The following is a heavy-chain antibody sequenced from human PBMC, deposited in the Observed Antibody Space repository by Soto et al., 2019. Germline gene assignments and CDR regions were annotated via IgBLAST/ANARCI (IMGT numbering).Heavy chain of an antibody. CDR1: GFAFSSYA. D-gene: IGHD1-26*01. J-gene: IGHJ4*02. CDR3: AKAYSGTYYGFDY. Sequence: EVQLLESGGGLVQPGGSLRLSCAASGFAFSSYAMAWVRQAPGKGLEWASGVSGSGGNTYYADSVKGRFSMSRDNSKNTLYLQMNSLRAEDTAVYYCAKAYSGTYYGFDYWGQGTLVTVSS. V-gene: IGHV3-23*01. CDR2: VSGSGGNT.